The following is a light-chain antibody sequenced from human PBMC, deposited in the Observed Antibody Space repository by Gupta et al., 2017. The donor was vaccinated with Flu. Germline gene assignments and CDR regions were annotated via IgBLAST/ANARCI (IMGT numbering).Light chain of an antibody. CDR1: QSLRQSEGYDY. V-gene: IGKV2-28*01. CDR3: MQSYQTPYT. Sequence: DIVMTQSPLSLSVTPGETASISCTSSQSLRQSEGYDYLAWYLQKPGQSPHLLIYLGSSRASGVPDRISGSGSGTDFTLKLSRVESEDVGIYYCMQSYQTPYTFGQGTRLDIK. CDR2: LGS. J-gene: IGKJ2*01.